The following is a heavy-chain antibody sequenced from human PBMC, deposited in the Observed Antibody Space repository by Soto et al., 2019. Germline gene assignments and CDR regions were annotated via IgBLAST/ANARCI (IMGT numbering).Heavy chain of an antibody. D-gene: IGHD6-13*01. Sequence: EVQLLESGGGLVQPGDSLRLSCAASGFTFSSHAMSWVRQAPGKGLEWVSAVSGSAGSTYYADSVKGRFTISRDNSKSTLYLQMNSRRAEDTAIYYCAKEVGMAARDTRGDFDYWGQGTLVTVSS. CDR1: GFTFSSHA. CDR3: AKEVGMAARDTRGDFDY. CDR2: VSGSAGST. J-gene: IGHJ4*02. V-gene: IGHV3-23*01.